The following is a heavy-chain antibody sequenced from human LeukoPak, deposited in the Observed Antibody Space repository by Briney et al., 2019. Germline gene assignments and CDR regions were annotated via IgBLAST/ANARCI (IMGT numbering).Heavy chain of an antibody. J-gene: IGHJ4*02. V-gene: IGHV3-23*01. CDR2: ITPTADWT. CDR3: VSFYETY. D-gene: IGHD2-2*01. CDR1: GFTFSSCS. Sequence: GGSLRLSCVASGFTFSSCSMTWVRQAPGKGLECVSTITPTADWTFYADSVKGRFTISKDNAKNTVYLRMNNLRAEDTAVYYCVSFYETYWGRGTLVTVSS.